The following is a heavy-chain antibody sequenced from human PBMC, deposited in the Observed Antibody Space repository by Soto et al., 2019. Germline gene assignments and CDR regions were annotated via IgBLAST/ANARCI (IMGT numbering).Heavy chain of an antibody. CDR3: ARESGGDWGYFDF. D-gene: IGHD2-21*02. Sequence: LESGGALVQPGGSLRLSCAASGCTFSNYAMTWVRQTPGKGLERVATIMKSGDSAHYADSVGGRFTVSRDNSINVLYLQMNALRAEDTARYFCARESGGDWGYFDFWGQGSQVTVSS. J-gene: IGHJ4*02. CDR1: GCTFSNYA. V-gene: IGHV3-23*01. CDR2: IMKSGDSA.